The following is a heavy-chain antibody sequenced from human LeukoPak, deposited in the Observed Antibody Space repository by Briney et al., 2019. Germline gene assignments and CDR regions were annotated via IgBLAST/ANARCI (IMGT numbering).Heavy chain of an antibody. Sequence: GGSLRLSCAASGFTFSSYGMLWVRQAPGKGLEWVAVISYDGSNKYYADSVKGRFTISRDNSKNTLYLQMNSLRAEDTAVYYCAKDGIMITFGGVIVPQGIDYWGQGTLVTVSS. V-gene: IGHV3-30*18. D-gene: IGHD3-16*02. CDR3: AKDGIMITFGGVIVPQGIDY. CDR2: ISYDGSNK. CDR1: GFTFSSYG. J-gene: IGHJ4*02.